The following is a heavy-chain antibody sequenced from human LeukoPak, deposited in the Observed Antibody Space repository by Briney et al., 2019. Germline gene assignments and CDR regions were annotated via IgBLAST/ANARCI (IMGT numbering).Heavy chain of an antibody. D-gene: IGHD5-24*01. V-gene: IGHV4-59*01. Sequence: PSETLSLTCTVSGGSISSYYWSWIRQPPGKGLEWIGNIYYSGSTNYNPSLKSRVSISVDTSKNQFSLKLSSVTAADTAVYYCARGGKDGYNLDYWGQGTLVTVSS. CDR3: ARGGKDGYNLDY. J-gene: IGHJ4*02. CDR2: IYYSGST. CDR1: GGSISSYY.